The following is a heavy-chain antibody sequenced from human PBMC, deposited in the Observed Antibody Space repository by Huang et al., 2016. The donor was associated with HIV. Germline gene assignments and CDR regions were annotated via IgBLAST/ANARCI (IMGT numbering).Heavy chain of an antibody. J-gene: IGHJ5*01. CDR1: GGSFSGYF. V-gene: IGHV4-34*02. D-gene: IGHD3-16*01. CDR2: INHAGVT. Sequence: QVQLEQWGAGLLKPSETLSLTCAVYGGSFSGYFWNWIRQSPGKGLEWSGQINHAGVTEYNPALKSRATISVDTSKNQFSLKLTSVTAADTAIYYCAREIMISFGGPFDSWGHGNLVTVSS. CDR3: AREIMISFGGPFDS.